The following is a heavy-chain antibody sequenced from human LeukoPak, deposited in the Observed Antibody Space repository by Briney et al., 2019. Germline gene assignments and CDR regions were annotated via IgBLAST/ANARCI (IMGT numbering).Heavy chain of an antibody. CDR2: IISILGIA. V-gene: IGHV1-69*10. J-gene: IGHJ4*02. D-gene: IGHD4-17*01. CDR3: ARDPRGYGDYDFDY. Sequence: SVKVSCKASGGTFSSYTISWVRQPPGQGLEWMGGIISILGIANYAQKFQSRVTITADKSTSTAYMELSSLRSEVTAVYYCARDPRGYGDYDFDYWGQGTLVTVSS. CDR1: GGTFSSYT.